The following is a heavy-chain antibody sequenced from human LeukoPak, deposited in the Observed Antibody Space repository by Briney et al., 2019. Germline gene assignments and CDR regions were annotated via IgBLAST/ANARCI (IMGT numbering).Heavy chain of an antibody. CDR3: AKDRGAMVATDY. Sequence: GGSLRLSCAASGFTFDDYTMHWVRQAPGKGLEWVSLISWDGGSTYYADSVKGRFTISRDNSKNTLYLQMNSLRAEDTAAYYCAKDRGAMVATDYWGQGTLVTVSS. D-gene: IGHD5-12*01. J-gene: IGHJ4*02. CDR2: ISWDGGST. V-gene: IGHV3-43*01. CDR1: GFTFDDYT.